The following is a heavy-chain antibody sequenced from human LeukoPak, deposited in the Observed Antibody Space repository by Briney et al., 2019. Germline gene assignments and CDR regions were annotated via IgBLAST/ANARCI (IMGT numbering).Heavy chain of an antibody. CDR2: IDQDGSEM. Sequence: GALRLSCAASGFTFDEYGMSWVRQAPGKGLEWVANIDQDGSEMYSVDSVKGRFSISRDNAKKALYLQMNSLRAEDTAVYYCARAYYYGSGDYYSWAYFDFWGLGTLVTVSS. D-gene: IGHD3-10*01. CDR1: GFTFDEYG. J-gene: IGHJ4*02. V-gene: IGHV3-7*04. CDR3: ARAYYYGSGDYYSWAYFDF.